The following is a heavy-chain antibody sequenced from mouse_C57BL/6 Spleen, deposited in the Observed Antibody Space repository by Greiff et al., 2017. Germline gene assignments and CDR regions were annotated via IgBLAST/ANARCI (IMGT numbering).Heavy chain of an antibody. CDR2: LYPGSGNT. J-gene: IGHJ4*01. Sequence: QVQLQQSGAELVRPGASVKLSCKASGYTFTDYYINWVKQRPGQGLEWIARLYPGSGNTYSNEKFKGKATLTAEKSSSTAYMQLSSLTAENSAVYCCARAYDYDRGYAMDYWGQGTSVTVSS. CDR1: GYTFTDYY. D-gene: IGHD2-4*01. V-gene: IGHV1-76*01. CDR3: ARAYDYDRGYAMDY.